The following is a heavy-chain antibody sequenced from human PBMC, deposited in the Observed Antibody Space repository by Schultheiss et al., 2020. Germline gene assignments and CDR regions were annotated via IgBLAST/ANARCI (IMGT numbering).Heavy chain of an antibody. CDR2: ISYDGSNK. J-gene: IGHJ3*02. CDR1: GFTFSSYG. CDR3: ARAWGYCSGGACYTSGTNDAFDI. V-gene: IGHV3-30*03. Sequence: GGSLRPSCAASGFTFSSYGMHWVRQAPGKGLEWVAVISYDGSNKYYADSVKCRFTISRDNSKNTLYLQMNSLRAEDTAVYYCARAWGYCSGGACYTSGTNDAFDIWGQGKVGTVSS. D-gene: IGHD2-15*01.